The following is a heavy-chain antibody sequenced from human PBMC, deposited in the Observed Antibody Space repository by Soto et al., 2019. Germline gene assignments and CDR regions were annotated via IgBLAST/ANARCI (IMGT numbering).Heavy chain of an antibody. D-gene: IGHD3-10*01. V-gene: IGHV3-9*01. CDR1: GFTFDDYA. CDR3: AKGVRYGSWRTAFDI. CDR2: ISWNSGSM. J-gene: IGHJ3*02. Sequence: EVQLVESGGGLVQPGRSLRLSCAASGFTFDDYAMQWVRQAPGKGLEWVSGISWNSGSMGYADSVKGRFTISRDNAKNSLYLQMNSLRGGDKSLYYCAKGVRYGSWRTAFDIWGQGTMVTVSS.